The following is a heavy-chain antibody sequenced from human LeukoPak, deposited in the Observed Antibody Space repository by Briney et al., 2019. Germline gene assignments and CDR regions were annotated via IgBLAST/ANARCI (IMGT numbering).Heavy chain of an antibody. V-gene: IGHV3-11*04. D-gene: IGHD3-9*01. Sequence: GGSLRLSCAASGFTFSDYYMSWIRQAPGKGLEWVSYISSSGSTIYYADSVKGRFTISRDNAKNSLYLQMNSLRAEDTAVYYCARGPRTYYDILTGYYYFGYWGQGTLVTVSS. CDR2: ISSSGSTI. J-gene: IGHJ4*02. CDR1: GFTFSDYY. CDR3: ARGPRTYYDILTGYYYFGY.